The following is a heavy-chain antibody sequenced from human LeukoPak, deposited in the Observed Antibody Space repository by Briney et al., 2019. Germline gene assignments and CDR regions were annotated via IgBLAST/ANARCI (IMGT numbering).Heavy chain of an antibody. CDR1: GLTFSGYW. CDR2: INEDGSEK. CDR3: ARALGYQLLPGYYYYMDV. V-gene: IGHV3-7*01. D-gene: IGHD2-2*01. J-gene: IGHJ6*03. Sequence: GGSLRLSCAASGLTFSGYWMSWVRQAPGKGLELVANINEDGSEKYYVDSVKGRFTISRDNAKNSLCLQVNSLRAADTAVYYCARALGYQLLPGYYYYMDVWGKGTTVTVSS.